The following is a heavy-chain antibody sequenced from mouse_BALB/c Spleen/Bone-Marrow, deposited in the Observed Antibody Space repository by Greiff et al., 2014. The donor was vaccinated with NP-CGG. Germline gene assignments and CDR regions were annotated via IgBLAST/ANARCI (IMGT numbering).Heavy chain of an antibody. J-gene: IGHJ2*01. CDR1: GFTFSSFG. CDR2: ISSGSSTI. Sequence: EVKLVESGGGLVQPGGSRKLSCAASGFTFSSFGMHRVRQTPEKGLEWVAYISSGSSTIYYADTVKGRFTISRDNPKNTLFLQVTSLRSEDTAMYYCTRGGNWDDFDYWGQGTTLTVSS. D-gene: IGHD4-1*01. CDR3: TRGGNWDDFDY. V-gene: IGHV5-17*02.